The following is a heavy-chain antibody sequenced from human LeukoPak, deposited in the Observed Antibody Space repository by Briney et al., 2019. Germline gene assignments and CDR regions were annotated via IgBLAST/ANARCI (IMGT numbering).Heavy chain of an antibody. CDR1: RFTFSNYA. J-gene: IGHJ3*02. CDR3: AKDGGRYFDHDAHDM. CDR2: ITGGGSST. D-gene: IGHD3-9*01. Sequence: PGGSLRLSCAASRFTFSNYAMAWVRQSPGKGLEWVSTITGGGSSTYYADSVKGRFTISRDNSKNTLYVQMNSLTVEDTAIYFCAKDGGRYFDHDAHDMWGQGTMVTVSS. V-gene: IGHV3-23*01.